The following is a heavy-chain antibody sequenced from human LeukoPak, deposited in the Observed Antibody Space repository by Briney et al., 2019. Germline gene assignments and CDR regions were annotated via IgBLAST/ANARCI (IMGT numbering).Heavy chain of an antibody. Sequence: PGGSLTLSCVASGFTFSSYAMSWVRETPARGLERVSSLRGNGDAFYADSVKGRFTLSRDESRNTVYLQLNKLRVEDTAIYYCAKASWVSTADAVLWGQGTVVTVSS. CDR1: GFTFSSYA. CDR3: AKASWVSTADAVL. D-gene: IGHD3-16*01. J-gene: IGHJ4*02. CDR2: LRGNGDA. V-gene: IGHV3-23*01.